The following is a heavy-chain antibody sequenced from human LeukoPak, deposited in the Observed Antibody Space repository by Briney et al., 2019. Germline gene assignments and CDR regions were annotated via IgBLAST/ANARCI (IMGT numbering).Heavy chain of an antibody. CDR2: INHSGST. CDR1: GGSFSGYY. D-gene: IGHD3-10*01. V-gene: IGHV4-34*01. Sequence: SETLSLTCAVYGGSFSGYYWSWIRQPPGKGLEWIGEINHSGSTNYNPSLKSRVTISVDTSKNQFSLRLTSVSAADTAVYYCVGGPYGSGISNWFDPWGQGTQVIVSS. CDR3: VGGPYGSGISNWFDP. J-gene: IGHJ5*02.